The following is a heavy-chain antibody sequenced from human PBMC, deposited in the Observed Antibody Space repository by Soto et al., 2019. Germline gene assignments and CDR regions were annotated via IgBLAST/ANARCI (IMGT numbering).Heavy chain of an antibody. Sequence: EVQLLESGGGLVQPGGSLRLSCTASGFTFSSYAMNWVRQAPGKGLEWVSVISGSGGSTYYADSVKGRFPISRDNSKNTLYRQMNSLRAEDTAVYSCASCTSGWYFDCWGQGTLVTVSS. CDR2: ISGSGGST. D-gene: IGHD6-19*01. CDR3: ASCTSGWYFDC. J-gene: IGHJ4*02. V-gene: IGHV3-23*01. CDR1: GFTFSSYA.